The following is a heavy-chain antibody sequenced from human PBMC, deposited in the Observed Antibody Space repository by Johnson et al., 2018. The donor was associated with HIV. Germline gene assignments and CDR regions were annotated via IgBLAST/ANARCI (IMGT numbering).Heavy chain of an antibody. D-gene: IGHD3-16*01. V-gene: IGHV3-66*02. Sequence: VQLVESGGGLVQPGGSLRLSCAASRFTVSSNYMSWVRQAPGKGLEWVSVIYSGGSTYYADSVKGRFTISRDNSKNTLYLQMNSLRAEDTAVYYCAREDPPGLLRRSGAFDIWGQGTMVTVSS. CDR2: IYSGGST. J-gene: IGHJ3*02. CDR3: AREDPPGLLRRSGAFDI. CDR1: RFTVSSNY.